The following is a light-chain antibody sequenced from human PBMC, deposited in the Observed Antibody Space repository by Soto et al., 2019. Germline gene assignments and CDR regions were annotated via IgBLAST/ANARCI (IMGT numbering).Light chain of an antibody. Sequence: QSALTQPASVSGSPGQSITISCTGTSSDGGGYNYVSWYQQHPGKAPKLMIYGVSKRPSGVSNRFSGSKSGNTASLTISGLRADDEADYSCSSYTGSSTLDVFGTGTKVTVL. J-gene: IGLJ1*01. CDR1: SSDGGGYNY. CDR3: SSYTGSSTLDV. V-gene: IGLV2-14*01. CDR2: GVS.